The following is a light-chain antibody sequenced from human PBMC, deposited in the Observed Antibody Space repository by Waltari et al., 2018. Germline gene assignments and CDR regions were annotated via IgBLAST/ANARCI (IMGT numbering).Light chain of an antibody. CDR3: HVWDSSSDQQE. V-gene: IGLV3-21*04. CDR1: NIGSKS. J-gene: IGLJ2*01. CDR2: YDT. Sequence: SYVLTQPPSVSVAPGKAATLTCGGTNIGSKSVHWYQQKPGQAPVLVIKYDTDRPSGIPERISGSNSGNTATLTISRVEAGDEADYYCHVWDSSSDQQEFGGGTKLTVL.